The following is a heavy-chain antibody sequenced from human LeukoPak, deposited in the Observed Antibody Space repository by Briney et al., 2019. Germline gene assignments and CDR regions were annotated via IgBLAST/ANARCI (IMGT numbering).Heavy chain of an antibody. CDR3: ARAPSEIGGYYPEYFRH. CDR1: GFTFSTYW. D-gene: IGHD3-22*01. CDR2: IKSVGST. Sequence: GGSLRLSCAASGFTFSTYWMHWVRQAPGKGLVWVSRIKSVGSTNYADSVKGRFTISRDNAKNTVSLQMNSLRPEDTGVYYCARAPSEIGGYYPEYFRHWGQGTLVTVSS. J-gene: IGHJ1*01. V-gene: IGHV3-74*01.